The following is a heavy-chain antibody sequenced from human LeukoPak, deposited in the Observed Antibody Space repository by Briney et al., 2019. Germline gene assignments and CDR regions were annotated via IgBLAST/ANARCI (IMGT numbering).Heavy chain of an antibody. CDR2: IDHSGST. D-gene: IGHD5-12*01. CDR3: ARGSGYPYHYFDY. CDR1: GGSFSGYY. J-gene: IGHJ4*02. Sequence: SETLSLTCAVYGGSFSGYYWSWIRQPPGKGLEWIGEIDHSGSTNYNPSLKSRVTISVDTSKNQFSLKLSSVTAADTAVYYCARGSGYPYHYFDYWGQGTLVTVSS. V-gene: IGHV4-34*01.